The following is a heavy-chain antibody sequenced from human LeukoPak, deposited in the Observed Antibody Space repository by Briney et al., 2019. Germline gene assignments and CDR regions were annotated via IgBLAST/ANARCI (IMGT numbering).Heavy chain of an antibody. D-gene: IGHD2-15*01. Sequence: EASVKVSCKASGYTFTGYYMHWVRQAPGQGLEWMGWINPNSGGPNYAQKFQGRVTMTRDTSISTAYMELSRLRSDDTAVYYCARDLSPVVVVAATTPYYYYGMDVWGQGTTVTVSS. CDR2: INPNSGGP. V-gene: IGHV1-2*02. CDR1: GYTFTGYY. CDR3: ARDLSPVVVVAATTPYYYYGMDV. J-gene: IGHJ6*02.